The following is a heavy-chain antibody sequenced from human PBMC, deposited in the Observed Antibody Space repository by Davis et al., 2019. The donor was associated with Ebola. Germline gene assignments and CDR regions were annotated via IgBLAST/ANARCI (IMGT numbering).Heavy chain of an antibody. V-gene: IGHV1-18*04. D-gene: IGHD6-6*01. CDR3: ARDRSLTARNRDYYYYGMDV. CDR1: GYTFTSYY. Sequence: ASVKVSCKASGYTFTSYYMHWVRQAPGQGLEWMGWISAYNGNTNYAQKLQGRVTMTTDTSTSTAYMELRSLRSDDTAVYYCARDRSLTARNRDYYYYGMDVWGQGTTVTVSS. J-gene: IGHJ6*02. CDR2: ISAYNGNT.